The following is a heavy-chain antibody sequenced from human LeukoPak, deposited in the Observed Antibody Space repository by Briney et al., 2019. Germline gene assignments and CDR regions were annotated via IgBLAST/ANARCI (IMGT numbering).Heavy chain of an antibody. CDR1: ADSLSSGGHY. Sequence: SQTLSLTCTVSADSLSSGGHYWAWIRQFPGKGLESIGFIHHSRRSRHNPSLKDRVAISVDTSRKQFALKLRSVTAADTAMYYCARGGNRFGGFYFDYWGQGIQVIVSS. V-gene: IGHV4-31*03. CDR2: IHHSRRS. D-gene: IGHD3-10*01. J-gene: IGHJ4*02. CDR3: ARGGNRFGGFYFDY.